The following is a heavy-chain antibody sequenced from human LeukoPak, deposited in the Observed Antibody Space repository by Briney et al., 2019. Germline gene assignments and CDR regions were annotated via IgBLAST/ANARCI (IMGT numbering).Heavy chain of an antibody. CDR3: ATQHTLWSPLDC. CDR1: GFTFSSYA. Sequence: GGSLRLSCAASGFTFSSYAMNWVHQAPGKRLEWVSSIIGSGIDTYYADSVKGRFTISRDNSKNTLYLQMNSLRAEDTAVYYCATQHTLWSPLDCCGQGTLVTVSS. J-gene: IGHJ4*02. V-gene: IGHV3-23*01. CDR2: IIGSGIDT. D-gene: IGHD3-10*01.